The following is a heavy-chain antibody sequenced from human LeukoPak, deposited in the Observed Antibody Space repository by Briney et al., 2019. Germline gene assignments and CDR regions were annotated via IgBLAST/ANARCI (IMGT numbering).Heavy chain of an antibody. CDR1: GDSIASRGYY. J-gene: IGHJ4*02. Sequence: PSETLSPTCPVSGDSIASRGYYWSWVRQPPGKGLEWTATIYYSGTTYYNAPLKSRVTISVDTSKNQFSLKLSSVTAADTAVYYCARYVVVAAKYYFDYWGQGTLVTVSS. CDR3: ARYVVVAAKYYFDY. V-gene: IGHV4-39*01. D-gene: IGHD2-15*01. CDR2: IYYSGTT.